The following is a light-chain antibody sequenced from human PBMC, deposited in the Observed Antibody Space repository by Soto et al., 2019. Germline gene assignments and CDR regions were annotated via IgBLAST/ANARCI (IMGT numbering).Light chain of an antibody. Sequence: QSALTQSPSASGSPGQSVTISCTGTSSDVGGYNFVSWYQQHPGKAPKLMIYEVSTRPSGVPDRFSGSKSGNTAFLTVSGLQAEDEADYYCSSYAGSNNLLFGGGTKLTVL. CDR2: EVS. CDR1: SSDVGGYNF. J-gene: IGLJ2*01. V-gene: IGLV2-8*01. CDR3: SSYAGSNNLL.